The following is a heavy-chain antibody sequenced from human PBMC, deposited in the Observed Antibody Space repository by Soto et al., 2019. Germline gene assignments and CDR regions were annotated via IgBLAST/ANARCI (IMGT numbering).Heavy chain of an antibody. CDR3: ARLIYDFWSGYYVSFDI. CDR1: GGSISSSSYY. J-gene: IGHJ3*02. D-gene: IGHD3-3*01. CDR2: IYYSGST. V-gene: IGHV4-39*01. Sequence: PSETLSLTCTVSGGSISSSSYYWGWIRQPPGKGLEWIGSIYYSGSTYYNPSLKSRVTISVDTSKNQFSLKLSSVTAADTAVYYCARLIYDFWSGYYVSFDIWGQGTMVT.